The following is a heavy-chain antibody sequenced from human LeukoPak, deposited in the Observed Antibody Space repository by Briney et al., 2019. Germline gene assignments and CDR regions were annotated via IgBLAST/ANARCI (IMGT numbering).Heavy chain of an antibody. V-gene: IGHV1-69*05. CDR1: GGTLSSYA. Sequence: SVKVSCKASGGTLSSYAISWVRQAPGQGLEWMGGIIPIFGTANYAQKFQGRVTITTDESTSTAYMELSSLRSEDTAVYYCAREDYTLLSNYYYYMDVWGKGTTVTVSS. J-gene: IGHJ6*03. D-gene: IGHD3-3*01. CDR3: AREDYTLLSNYYYYMDV. CDR2: IIPIFGTA.